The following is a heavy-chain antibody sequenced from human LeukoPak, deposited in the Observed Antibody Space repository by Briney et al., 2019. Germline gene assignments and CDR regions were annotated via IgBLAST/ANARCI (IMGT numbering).Heavy chain of an antibody. D-gene: IGHD6-13*01. V-gene: IGHV4-34*01. CDR1: GGSFSGYY. CDR2: INHSGST. CDR3: ARARIAGNFDY. J-gene: IGHJ4*02. Sequence: SETLSLTRAVYGGSFSGYYWSWIRQPPGKGLEWIGEINHSGSTNYNPSLKSRVTISVDTSKNQFSLKLSSVTAADTAVYYCARARIAGNFDYWGQGTLVTVSS.